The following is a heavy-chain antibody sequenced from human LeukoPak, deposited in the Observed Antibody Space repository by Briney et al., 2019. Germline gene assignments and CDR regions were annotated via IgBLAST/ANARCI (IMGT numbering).Heavy chain of an antibody. D-gene: IGHD3-22*01. CDR3: ARESNYYDSSGYYGEYYFDY. CDR1: GGSISSGGYY. J-gene: IGHJ4*02. CDR2: IYYSGST. Sequence: SETLSLTCTVSGGSISSGGYYWSWIRQHPGKGLEWIGYIYYSGSTYYNPPLKSRVTISVDTSKNQFSLRLSSVTAADTAVYYCARESNYYDSSGYYGEYYFDYWGQGTLVTVSS. V-gene: IGHV4-31*03.